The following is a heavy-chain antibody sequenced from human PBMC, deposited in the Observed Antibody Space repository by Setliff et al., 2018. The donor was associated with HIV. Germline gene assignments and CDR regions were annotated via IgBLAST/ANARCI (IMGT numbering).Heavy chain of an antibody. CDR2: IKQDGSGK. CDR3: ASSGYNYGGYYMDV. D-gene: IGHD5-18*01. CDR1: GFTFSSCW. Sequence: GGSLRLSCAASGFTFSSCWVTWVRQGPGKGLEWVANIKQDGSGKYYVDSVKGRFTISRDNGKNSLYLQMNSLRAEDTAVYYCASSGYNYGGYYMDVWGKGTKVTVSS. J-gene: IGHJ6*03. V-gene: IGHV3-7*03.